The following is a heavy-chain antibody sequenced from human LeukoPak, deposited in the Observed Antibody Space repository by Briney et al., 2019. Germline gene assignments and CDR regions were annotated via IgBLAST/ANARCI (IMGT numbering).Heavy chain of an antibody. CDR2: IVVGSGNT. J-gene: IGHJ4*02. Sequence: SVKVSCKASGFTFTSSAMQWVRQARGQRLEWIGWIVVGSGNTNYAQKFQERVTITRDMSTSTAYMELSSLRSKDTAVYYCAAGVVGATLPFDYWGQGTLVTVSS. CDR3: AAGVVGATLPFDY. CDR1: GFTFTSSA. D-gene: IGHD1-26*01. V-gene: IGHV1-58*02.